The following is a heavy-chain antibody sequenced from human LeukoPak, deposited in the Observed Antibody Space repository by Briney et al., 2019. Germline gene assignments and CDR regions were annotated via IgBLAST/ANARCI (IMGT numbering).Heavy chain of an antibody. Sequence: GGSLRLSCAASGFTFSTYTMNWVRQAPGKGLEWVSYITGTSSTIYYADSVKGRFTVSRDNARNSLYLQMNSLRDEDTAVYYCARVLTDSRGWSHFDYWGQGTLVTVSS. V-gene: IGHV3-48*02. CDR3: ARVLTDSRGWSHFDY. CDR2: ITGTSSTI. D-gene: IGHD6-19*01. J-gene: IGHJ4*02. CDR1: GFTFSTYT.